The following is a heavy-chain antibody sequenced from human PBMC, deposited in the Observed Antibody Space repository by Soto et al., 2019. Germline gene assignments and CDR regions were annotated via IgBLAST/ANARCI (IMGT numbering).Heavy chain of an antibody. CDR1: GDSMSTSNW. CDR2: IYHSGST. Sequence: QVHLQESGPGLVKPSGTLALTCGVSGDSMSTSNWWAWVRQPPGKGPEWIGEIYHSGSTIYNPSLKSRVTISLDKSKRPFSLKLSSVTAADTAVYYCARTGHCSSSTCVFKNEYYFDTWGQGTLVTVSS. D-gene: IGHD2-2*01. CDR3: ARTGHCSSSTCVFKNEYYFDT. J-gene: IGHJ4*02. V-gene: IGHV4-4*02.